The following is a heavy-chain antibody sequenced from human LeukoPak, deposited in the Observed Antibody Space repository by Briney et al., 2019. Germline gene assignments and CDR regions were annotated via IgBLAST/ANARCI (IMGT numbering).Heavy chain of an antibody. CDR3: ARDNFGFDY. CDR1: GFSFSIYA. V-gene: IGHV3-30-3*01. D-gene: IGHD1-20*01. Sequence: PGGSLRLSCAASGFSFSIYAMHWVRQAPGKGLEWVAVISFDGTNKYYADSVKGRFTISRDNSKNTLYLQMNSLRAEDTAVFYCARDNFGFDYWGQGTLVTVSS. J-gene: IGHJ4*02. CDR2: ISFDGTNK.